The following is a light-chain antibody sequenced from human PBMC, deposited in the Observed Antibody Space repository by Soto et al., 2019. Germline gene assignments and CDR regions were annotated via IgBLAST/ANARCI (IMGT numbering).Light chain of an antibody. CDR1: SSDVGGYNY. CDR3: NSYTGSATPYV. J-gene: IGLJ1*01. Sequence: QSVLTQPASVSGSPGQSITISCTGTSSDVGGYNYVSWYQHHPDKAPKLVIYDVTNRPSGVSNRFSGSKAGNMASLTISGLQAEDEADYYCNSYTGSATPYVFGTGTKLTVL. CDR2: DVT. V-gene: IGLV2-14*03.